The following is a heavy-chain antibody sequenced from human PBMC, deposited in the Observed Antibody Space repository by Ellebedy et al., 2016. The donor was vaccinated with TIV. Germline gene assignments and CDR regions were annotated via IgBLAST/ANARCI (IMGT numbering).Heavy chain of an antibody. D-gene: IGHD3-16*01. CDR3: ARDPSWGNSCAED. Sequence: SQTLSLTCAISGDSXSNKFXTWNCXRQSPSICLAWLGRAYYRSTWIYDYAVSVKGRITINPDTSNNQLSLHLNSVTSEDTAVYYCARDPSWGNSCAEDWGQGTTVTVSS. J-gene: IGHJ6*02. V-gene: IGHV6-1*01. CDR1: GDSXSNKFXT. CDR2: AYYRSTWIY.